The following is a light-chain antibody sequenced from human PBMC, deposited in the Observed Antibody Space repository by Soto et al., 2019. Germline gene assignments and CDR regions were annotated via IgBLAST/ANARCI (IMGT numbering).Light chain of an antibody. CDR2: QDI. Sequence: QSALTQPASVSGSLGQSITISCTGTSSDVGRYSLVSWYQQYPGKAPRLMIYQDIERPSGVSNRFSASKSGNTASLTISGLQTEAEANYYCCSYAGGTSVVFGGGTKLTVL. J-gene: IGLJ2*01. CDR3: CSYAGGTSVV. V-gene: IGLV2-23*01. CDR1: SSDVGRYSL.